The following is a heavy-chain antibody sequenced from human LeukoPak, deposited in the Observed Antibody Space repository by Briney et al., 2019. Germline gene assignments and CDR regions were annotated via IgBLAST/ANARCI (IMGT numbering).Heavy chain of an antibody. CDR3: ARRAGAYSHPYDY. Sequence: GGSLRLSCAASGFTFSSYGMHWVRQAPGKGLEWVAVISYDGSNKYYADSVKGRFTISRDNSKNTLYLQMNSLRAEDTAVYYCARRAGAYSHPYDYWGQGTLVTVSS. CDR1: GFTFSSYG. CDR2: ISYDGSNK. J-gene: IGHJ4*02. D-gene: IGHD4/OR15-4a*01. V-gene: IGHV3-30*03.